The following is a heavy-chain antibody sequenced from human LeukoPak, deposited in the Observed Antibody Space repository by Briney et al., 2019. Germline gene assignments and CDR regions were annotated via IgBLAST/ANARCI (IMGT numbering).Heavy chain of an antibody. J-gene: IGHJ3*02. D-gene: IGHD6-19*01. CDR3: ARIAVAYDAFDI. CDR2: ISSSSSYI. V-gene: IGHV3-21*01. CDR1: GFTFSSYS. Sequence: TGGSLRLSCPASGFTFSSYSMNWVRQAPGKGLEWVSSISSSSSYIYYADSVKGRFTISRDNTKNSLYLQMNSLRAEDTAVYYCARIAVAYDAFDIWGQGTMVTVSA.